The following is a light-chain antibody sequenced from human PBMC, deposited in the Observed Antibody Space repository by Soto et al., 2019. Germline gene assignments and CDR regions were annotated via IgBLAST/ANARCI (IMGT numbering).Light chain of an antibody. J-gene: IGKJ3*01. Sequence: DIQMTQSPSSLSASVGDRVTITCRASQSISSYLNWYQQKPEKAPKLLIYAASSLQSGVPSRFSGSGSGTDFTLTISRLQPEDFATYYCQQSYRTSLVTFGPGTKVDIK. CDR3: QQSYRTSLVT. V-gene: IGKV1-39*01. CDR2: AAS. CDR1: QSISSY.